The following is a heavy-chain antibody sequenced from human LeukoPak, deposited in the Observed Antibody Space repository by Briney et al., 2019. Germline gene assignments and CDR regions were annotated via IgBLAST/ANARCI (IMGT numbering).Heavy chain of an antibody. D-gene: IGHD6-13*01. V-gene: IGHV3-74*01. Sequence: PGGSLRLSCVASGFTFSSYWMHWVRQDPGKGLVWVSRINGDGSTTTYADSVKGRFTISRDNAKNSLYLQMNSLRAEDTAVYYCARAITAAGNFAFDIWGQGTMVTVSS. J-gene: IGHJ3*02. CDR1: GFTFSSYW. CDR2: INGDGSTT. CDR3: ARAITAAGNFAFDI.